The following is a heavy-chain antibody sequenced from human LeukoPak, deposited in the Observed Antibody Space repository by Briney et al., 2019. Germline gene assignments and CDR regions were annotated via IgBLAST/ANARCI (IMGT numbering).Heavy chain of an antibody. CDR2: INSDGSNT. CDR1: GFTFSSYW. Sequence: GGSLRLSCAASGFTFSSYWMHWVRQAPGKGLVWVSRINSDGSNTIYEDSVKGRFTISRDNAKNTLYLEMNSLRAEDTAVYYCTRGGSWPPLDYWGQETLVTVSS. D-gene: IGHD6-13*01. V-gene: IGHV3-74*01. CDR3: TRGGSWPPLDY. J-gene: IGHJ4*02.